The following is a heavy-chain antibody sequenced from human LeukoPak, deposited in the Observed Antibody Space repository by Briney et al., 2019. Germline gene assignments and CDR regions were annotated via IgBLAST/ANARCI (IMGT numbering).Heavy chain of an antibody. Sequence: PGGSLRLSCAASGFTFDNYAMHWVRQAPGKGLEWLSIISWNSGYIAYADSVKGRFTISRDNAKKSLDLQMNSLRAEDTAFYYCAKVRGTYSSGYFFDSWGQGNLVTVSS. CDR1: GFTFDNYA. CDR2: ISWNSGYI. CDR3: AKVRGTYSSGYFFDS. J-gene: IGHJ4*02. V-gene: IGHV3-9*01. D-gene: IGHD6-19*01.